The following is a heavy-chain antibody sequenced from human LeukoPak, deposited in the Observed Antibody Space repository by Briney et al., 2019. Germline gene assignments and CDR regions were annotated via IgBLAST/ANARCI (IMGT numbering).Heavy chain of an antibody. V-gene: IGHV1-2*06. Sequence: ASVKVSCKASGYIFTDYRLQWVRQAPGQGLEWMGRINPKSGDTNYAQKFQGRVTMTSDTSITTAYMELRKLKSDDTAFYFCATEDSRSGSYYDPWGQGTLVTVSS. CDR1: GYIFTDYR. CDR3: ATEDSRSGSYYDP. CDR2: INPKSGDT. D-gene: IGHD1-26*01. J-gene: IGHJ5*02.